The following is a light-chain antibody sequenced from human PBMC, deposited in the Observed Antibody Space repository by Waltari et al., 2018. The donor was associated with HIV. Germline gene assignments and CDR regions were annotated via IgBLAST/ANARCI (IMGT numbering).Light chain of an antibody. CDR2: SAS. CDR1: QSVSSN. J-gene: IGKJ1*01. CDR3: QQYNDWPLGT. Sequence: EIVMTQSPATLSVSPGERATLSCRASQSVSSNLAWYQQKPGQAPRLLMYSASTRATDIPARFSGSRSGTEFTLTISSLQSEDFAVYYCQQYNDWPLGTFGQGTKVEIK. V-gene: IGKV3-15*01.